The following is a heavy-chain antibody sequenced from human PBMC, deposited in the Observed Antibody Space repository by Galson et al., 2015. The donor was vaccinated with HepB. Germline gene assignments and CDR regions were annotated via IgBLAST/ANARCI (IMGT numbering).Heavy chain of an antibody. J-gene: IGHJ4*02. CDR3: VRDAGRYCSGASCYPGYDY. Sequence: SVKVSCKASGYTFISYGVIWVRQAPGQGLEWMGWISTYNGNTKYAQKFQGSVTMTTDTSTSTAYMDLRSLRSDDTAVYYCVRDAGRYCSGASCYPGYDYWGQGTLVTVSS. CDR2: ISTYNGNT. V-gene: IGHV1-18*01. CDR1: GYTFISYG. D-gene: IGHD2-15*01.